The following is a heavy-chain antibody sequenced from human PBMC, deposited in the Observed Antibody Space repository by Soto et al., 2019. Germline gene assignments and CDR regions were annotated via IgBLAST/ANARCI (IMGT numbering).Heavy chain of an antibody. Sequence: SETLSLTCAVYGGSFSGYYWSWIRQPPGKGLEWIGEINHSGSTNYNPSLKSRVTISVDTSKNQFSLKLSSVTAADTAVYYCARGGNWGSDDAFDIWGQGXMVTV. V-gene: IGHV4-34*01. CDR2: INHSGST. D-gene: IGHD7-27*01. CDR3: ARGGNWGSDDAFDI. CDR1: GGSFSGYY. J-gene: IGHJ3*02.